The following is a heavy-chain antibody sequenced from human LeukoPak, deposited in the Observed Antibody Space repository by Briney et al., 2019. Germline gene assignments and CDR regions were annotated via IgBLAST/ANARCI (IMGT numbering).Heavy chain of an antibody. CDR2: IDNGGSST. V-gene: IGHV3-74*01. CDR1: GFTFTNYW. Sequence: GGSLRLSCAASGFTFTNYWMHWVRQVPGKELVWVARIDNGGSSTSYADSVKGRFTISRDNVDNTVFLEMNSLRVEDTAVYCCVGGYWYFDLWGRGTLVTVSS. CDR3: VGGYWYFDL. J-gene: IGHJ2*01. D-gene: IGHD3-16*01.